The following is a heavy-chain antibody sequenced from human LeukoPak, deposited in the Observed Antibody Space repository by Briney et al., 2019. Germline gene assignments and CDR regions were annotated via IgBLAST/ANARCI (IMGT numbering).Heavy chain of an antibody. D-gene: IGHD3-22*01. Sequence: LSGRSLRLSCAASGFTFDDYAMHWVRQAPGKGLEWVSGISWNSGSIGYADSVKGRFTTSRDNAKNSLYLQMNSLRAEDTALYYCAKDSHHYYDSSGPFDYWGQGTLVTVSS. J-gene: IGHJ4*02. V-gene: IGHV3-9*01. CDR2: ISWNSGSI. CDR3: AKDSHHYYDSSGPFDY. CDR1: GFTFDDYA.